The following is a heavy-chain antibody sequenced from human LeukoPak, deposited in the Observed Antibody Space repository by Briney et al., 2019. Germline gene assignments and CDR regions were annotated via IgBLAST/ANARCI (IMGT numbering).Heavy chain of an antibody. D-gene: IGHD6-19*01. V-gene: IGHV4-38-2*01. CDR3: ARVGYSSGWFVDY. Sequence: SEILSLTCAVSGYSISSGYYWGWIRQPPGKGLEWIGSIYHSGSTYYNPSLKSRVTISVDTSKNQFSLKLSSVTVADTAVYYCARVGYSSGWFVDYWGQGTLVTVSS. CDR2: IYHSGST. J-gene: IGHJ4*02. CDR1: GYSISSGYY.